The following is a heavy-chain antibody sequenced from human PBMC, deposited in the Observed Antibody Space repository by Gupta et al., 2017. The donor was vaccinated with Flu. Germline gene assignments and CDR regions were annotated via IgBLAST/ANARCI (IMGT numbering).Heavy chain of an antibody. D-gene: IGHD6-6*01. CDR1: FSTNS. V-gene: IGHV3-21*01. J-gene: IGHJ4*02. CDR2: IDGSSSYI. CDR3: ARGSITARQGFDY. Sequence: FSTNSMNWVRQAPGKGLEWVSSIDGSSSYIYYVDSLKGRLTISRDNAKNSLDLQMNRLRDEDTAVYYCARGSITARQGFDYWDQGTLVQVSS.